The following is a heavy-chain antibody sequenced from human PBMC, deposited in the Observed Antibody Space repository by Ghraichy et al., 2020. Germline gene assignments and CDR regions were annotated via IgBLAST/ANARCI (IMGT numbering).Heavy chain of an antibody. CDR3: ACRTVTTSHDAFDI. J-gene: IGHJ3*02. CDR2: ISSSSSYI. V-gene: IGHV3-21*01. D-gene: IGHD4-11*01. CDR1: GFTFSSYS. Sequence: GGSLRLSCAASGFTFSSYSMNWVRQAPGKGLEWVSSISSSSSYIYYADSVKGRFTISRDNTKNSLYLQINSLRAEDTAVYYCACRTVTTSHDAFDIWGQGTMVTVSS.